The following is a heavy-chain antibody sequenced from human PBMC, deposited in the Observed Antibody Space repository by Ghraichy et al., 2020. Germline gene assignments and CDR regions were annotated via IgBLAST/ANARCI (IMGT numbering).Heavy chain of an antibody. J-gene: IGHJ6*01. D-gene: IGHD3-22*01. CDR1: GVSMSSYC. V-gene: IGHV4-59*01. CDR2: ICDRGST. Sequence: SETLSLTCSVSGVSMSSYCWNWIRQSPGKGLEWIGYICDRGSTNYNPSLKSRVNISEDTSKDQFSLNLNSVTAADTAVYYCAGDKIDRAGSNGMDVWGQGTRVTVSS. CDR3: AGDKIDRAGSNGMDV.